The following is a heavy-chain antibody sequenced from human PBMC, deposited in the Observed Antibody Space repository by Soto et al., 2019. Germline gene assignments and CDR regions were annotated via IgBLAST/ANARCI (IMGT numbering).Heavy chain of an antibody. D-gene: IGHD3-10*01. V-gene: IGHV1-18*01. Sequence: ASVKVSCKASGYTFTSYGISWVRQAPGQGLEWMGWISAYNGNTNYAQKLQGRVTMTTDTSTSTAYMELRSLRSDDTAVYYCAREEGDYYGSGSLLWQVGWFDPWGQRTLVTVSS. J-gene: IGHJ5*02. CDR1: GYTFTSYG. CDR3: AREEGDYYGSGSLLWQVGWFDP. CDR2: ISAYNGNT.